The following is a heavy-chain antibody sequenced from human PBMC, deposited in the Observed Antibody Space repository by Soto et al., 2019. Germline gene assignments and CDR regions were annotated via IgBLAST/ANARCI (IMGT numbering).Heavy chain of an antibody. D-gene: IGHD3-22*01. V-gene: IGHV3-30*18. CDR3: AKDDEKDYYDSSGQQGGGYAFDI. Sequence: GGSLRLSCAASGFTFSSYGMHWVRQAPGKGLEWVAVISYDGSNKYYADSVKGRFTISRDNSKNTLYLQMNSLRAEDTAVYYCAKDDEKDYYDSSGQQGGGYAFDIWGQGTMVTVSS. CDR1: GFTFSSYG. J-gene: IGHJ3*02. CDR2: ISYDGSNK.